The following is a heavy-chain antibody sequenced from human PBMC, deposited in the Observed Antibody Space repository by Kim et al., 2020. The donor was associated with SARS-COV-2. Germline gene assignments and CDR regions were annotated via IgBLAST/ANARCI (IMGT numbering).Heavy chain of an antibody. J-gene: IGHJ4*02. Sequence: ISGSTNYNPSHKSRVTMSVDTSKYQISLKVGSGTAADTAVYYCARCSADYWGQGALVTVSS. D-gene: IGHD2-15*01. CDR3: ARCSADY. CDR2: ISGST. V-gene: IGHV4-59*10.